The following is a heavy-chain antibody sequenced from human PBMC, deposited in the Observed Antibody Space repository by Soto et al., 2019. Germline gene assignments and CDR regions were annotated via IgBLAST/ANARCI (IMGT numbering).Heavy chain of an antibody. CDR3: ASYLGGYSYYYFDY. CDR1: GGGINNGGYY. CDR2: IHYSGNP. V-gene: IGHV4-31*03. J-gene: IGHJ4*02. Sequence: LSLTCTVSGGGINNGGYYWSWVRQHPGKGLEWLGYIHYSGNPYYNPSLKTRLTISVDLSKNQFSLRLTSVTAADTAVYYCASYLGGYSYYYFDYWGQGSLVTVS. D-gene: IGHD3-22*01.